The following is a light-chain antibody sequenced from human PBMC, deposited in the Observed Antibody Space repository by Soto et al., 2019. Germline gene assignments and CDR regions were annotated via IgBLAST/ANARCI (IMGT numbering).Light chain of an antibody. V-gene: IGKV1-39*01. Sequence: IQVTQSPSSLAASLGERVTLTCRASQSISSYLTWYQQKPGQAPKLLIYAASSLQSGVPARFSGSGSGTDFTLTISSLQPEDFATYYCQQSYSTPRTFGGGTKVDIK. J-gene: IGKJ4*01. CDR1: QSISSY. CDR3: QQSYSTPRT. CDR2: AAS.